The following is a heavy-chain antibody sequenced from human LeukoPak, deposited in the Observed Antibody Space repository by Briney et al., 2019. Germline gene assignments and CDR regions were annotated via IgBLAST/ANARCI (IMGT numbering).Heavy chain of an antibody. CDR1: GFIFSNYG. Sequence: GGSLRLSCTASGFIFSNYGLYWVRQAPGKGLEWVALIWPDGTRENYADSVKGRFAISKDKSKNTLILHMNSLRGEDTAVYYCARDNTVANDHWGQGTLVTVSS. CDR2: IWPDGTRE. J-gene: IGHJ4*02. CDR3: ARDNTVANDH. V-gene: IGHV3-33*01. D-gene: IGHD4-17*01.